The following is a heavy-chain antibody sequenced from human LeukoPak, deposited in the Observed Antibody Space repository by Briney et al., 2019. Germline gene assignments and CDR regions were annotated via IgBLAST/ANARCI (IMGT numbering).Heavy chain of an antibody. CDR2: IYYIGST. J-gene: IGHJ4*02. CDR1: GGSISSYY. V-gene: IGHV4-59*01. CDR3: ARSGRGSSAGFDY. Sequence: PSETLSLTCTVSGGSISSYYWSWIRQPPGKGLEWVGYIYYIGSTNYTPSLKSRITISVDTSRNQFSLKLTSVTAADTAVYYCARSGRGSSAGFDYWGQGTLVTVSS. D-gene: IGHD3-10*01.